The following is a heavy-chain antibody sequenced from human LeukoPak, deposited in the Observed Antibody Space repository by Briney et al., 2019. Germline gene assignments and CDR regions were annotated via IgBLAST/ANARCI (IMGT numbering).Heavy chain of an antibody. D-gene: IGHD4-17*01. V-gene: IGHV4-4*07. Sequence: SETLSLTCTVSGGSISSYYWSWIRQPAGKGLEGIGRIYTSGSTNYNPSLKSRVTISVDTSKNQFSLKLSSVTAADTAVYYCARTPVTTDNWFDPWGQGTLVTVSS. CDR1: GGSISSYY. CDR2: IYTSGST. J-gene: IGHJ5*02. CDR3: ARTPVTTDNWFDP.